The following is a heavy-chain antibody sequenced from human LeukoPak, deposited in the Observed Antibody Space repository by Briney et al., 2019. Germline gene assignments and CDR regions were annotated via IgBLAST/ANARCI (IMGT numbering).Heavy chain of an antibody. J-gene: IGHJ3*02. V-gene: IGHV3-66*01. Sequence: GGSLRLSCAASGFTFSSYSMNWVRQAPGKGLEWVSVIHSGGKTHYADSVKGRFTISRDNSKNTLYLQMNSLRAEDTAVYYCARLRFPDALDIWGQGTTVTVSS. CDR3: ARLRFPDALDI. CDR1: GFTFSSYS. CDR2: IHSGGKT. D-gene: IGHD3-3*01.